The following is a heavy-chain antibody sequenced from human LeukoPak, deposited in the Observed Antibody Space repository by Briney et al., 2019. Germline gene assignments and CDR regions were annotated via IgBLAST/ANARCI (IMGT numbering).Heavy chain of an antibody. Sequence: GGPLSLSCSVSGFPFSIYAMTWPRRAPGKALQWFLDFSGSDDNIYYADSEKGRLTISRDNSKNKQYLQMNSLRAEDTAIYYCAKDRVGWYYFDYWGQGTLVTVSP. CDR1: GFPFSIYA. CDR2: FSGSDDNI. J-gene: IGHJ4*02. D-gene: IGHD6-19*01. V-gene: IGHV3-23*01. CDR3: AKDRVGWYYFDY.